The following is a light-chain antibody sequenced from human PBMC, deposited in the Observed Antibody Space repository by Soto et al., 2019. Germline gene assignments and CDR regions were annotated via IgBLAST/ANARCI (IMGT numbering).Light chain of an antibody. Sequence: DIQMTQSPSFLSASVGDRVTITCRASQSIDTYLNWYQRKPGKAPNVLIYAASTLQSGVPTRFSGSGSGTDFTLTISSLQPEDFATYYCQQSYSVPRTFGLGTKVEIK. CDR2: AAS. CDR1: QSIDTY. CDR3: QQSYSVPRT. V-gene: IGKV1-39*01. J-gene: IGKJ1*01.